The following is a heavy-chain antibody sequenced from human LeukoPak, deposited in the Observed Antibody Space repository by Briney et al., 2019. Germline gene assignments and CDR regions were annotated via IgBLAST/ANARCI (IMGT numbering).Heavy chain of an antibody. V-gene: IGHV1-2*02. CDR3: AREAGGSYYSY. J-gene: IGHJ4*02. CDR2: MNPNSGGT. CDR1: GYTFTSYD. Sequence: ASVKVSCKASGYTFTSYDINWVRQATGQGLEWMGWMNPNSGGTNYAQKFQGRVTMTRDTSISTAYMELSRLRSDDTAVYYCAREAGGSYYSYWGQGTLVTVSS. D-gene: IGHD1-26*01.